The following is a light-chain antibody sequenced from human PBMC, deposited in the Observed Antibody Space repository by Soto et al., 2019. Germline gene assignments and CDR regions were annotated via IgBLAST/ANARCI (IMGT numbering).Light chain of an antibody. CDR2: WAS. V-gene: IGKV4-1*01. Sequence: IVMTQSPDSLAVSLGERATINCKSSQSVLYSSNNQNYLAWYQQKPGQPPKLLIYWASTRESGVPDRFSGSGSGTDFTLTISNLQAEDVAVYYCQQYYSSPLTCGGGTKVEIK. CDR3: QQYYSSPLT. CDR1: QSVLYSSNNQNY. J-gene: IGKJ4*01.